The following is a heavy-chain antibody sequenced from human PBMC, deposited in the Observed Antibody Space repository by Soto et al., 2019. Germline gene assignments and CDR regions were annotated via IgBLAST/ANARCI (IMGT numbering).Heavy chain of an antibody. Sequence: ASVKVSCKASGYIFPNYCISWVRQAPGQGLEWMGWISAYNANTNYAQKLQGRVTMTTDTSTSTAYMGLRSLTSDDTATYYCARLPTGFPNWFDPRGQGTLVTVSS. D-gene: IGHD4-17*01. J-gene: IGHJ5*02. CDR1: GYIFPNYC. V-gene: IGHV1-18*01. CDR2: ISAYNANT. CDR3: ARLPTGFPNWFDP.